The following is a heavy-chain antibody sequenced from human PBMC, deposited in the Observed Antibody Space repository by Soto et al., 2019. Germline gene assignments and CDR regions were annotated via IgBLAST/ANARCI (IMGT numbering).Heavy chain of an antibody. D-gene: IGHD6-19*01. CDR1: RFTLGSNC. J-gene: IGHJ6*02. V-gene: IGHV3-30*18. CDR3: AKDLGSSGWYFDGMDV. CDR2: ISYDGSNK. Sequence: LCWEARRFTLGSNCMRWARQATGKGLEWVAVISYDGSNKYYADSVKGRFTISRDNSKNTLYLQMNSLRAEDTAVYYCAKDLGSSGWYFDGMDVWGQGTTVTVSS.